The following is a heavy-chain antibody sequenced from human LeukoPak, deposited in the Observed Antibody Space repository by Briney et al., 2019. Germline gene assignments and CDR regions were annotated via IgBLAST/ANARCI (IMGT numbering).Heavy chain of an antibody. V-gene: IGHV1-2*02. CDR2: INPNSGGT. CDR3: ARDRVVVVPAATRSSLYYYYGMDV. J-gene: IGHJ6*02. Sequence: GASVKVSCKASGYTFTGYYMHWVRQAPGQGLEWMGWINPNSGGTNYAQKFQGRVTMTRDTSISTAYMELSRLRSDDTAVYYCARDRVVVVPAATRSSLYYYYGMDVWGQGTTVTVSS. CDR1: GYTFTGYY. D-gene: IGHD2-2*01.